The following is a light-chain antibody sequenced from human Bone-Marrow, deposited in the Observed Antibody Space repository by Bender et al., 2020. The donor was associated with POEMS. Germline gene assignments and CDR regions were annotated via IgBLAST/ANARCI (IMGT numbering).Light chain of an antibody. CDR2: EGS. CDR3: CSYAGRYTWV. J-gene: IGLJ3*02. Sequence: QSALTQPASVSASPGQSITISCTGTMSDVGHYDLVSWYQHHAGKAPKLMIYEGSQRPSGVSNRFSGSKSANTASLTISGLQAEDEADYYCCSYAGRYTWVFGGGTKLTVL. CDR1: MSDVGHYDL. V-gene: IGLV2-23*01.